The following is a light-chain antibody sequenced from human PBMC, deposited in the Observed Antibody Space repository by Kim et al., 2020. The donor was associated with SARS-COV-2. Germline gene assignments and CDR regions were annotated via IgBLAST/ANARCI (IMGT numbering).Light chain of an antibody. CDR1: QSVSTY. CDR2: DAS. J-gene: IGKJ4*01. Sequence: PGERATLSCRARQSVSTYLAWYQQKPGQAPRLLIYDASNRATGVPARFSGSGSGTDFTRTISSLQSEDFAVYYCQQRSNWPPALTFGGGTKVDIK. V-gene: IGKV3-11*01. CDR3: QQRSNWPPALT.